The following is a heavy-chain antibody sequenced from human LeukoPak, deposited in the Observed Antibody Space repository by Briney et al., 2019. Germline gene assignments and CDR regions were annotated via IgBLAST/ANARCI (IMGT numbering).Heavy chain of an antibody. CDR1: GVTFSSFA. J-gene: IGHJ4*02. V-gene: IGHV3-30*04. D-gene: IGHD2-15*01. CDR2: ISYHGSDK. Sequence: GGSLRLTCAASGVTFSSFAMHWVRQAPGKGLEWVAVISYHGSDKYYADSVKGRFTISRDNSKNTLCLQMNSLGAEDTAVYYCAAQPCSVGRCYLDYWGQGTLVTVSS. CDR3: AAQPCSVGRCYLDY.